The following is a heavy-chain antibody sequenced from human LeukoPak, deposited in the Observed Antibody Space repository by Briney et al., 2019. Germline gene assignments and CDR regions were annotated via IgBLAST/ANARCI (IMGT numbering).Heavy chain of an antibody. D-gene: IGHD6-19*01. CDR2: IYSGGST. V-gene: IGHV3-53*01. CDR1: GFTFSSNY. CDR3: ASTGYSSGWYHYYYYGMDV. J-gene: IGHJ6*04. Sequence: PGGSLRLSCAASGFTFSSNYMSWVRQAPGKGLEWVSVIYSGGSTYYADSVKGRFTISRDNSKNTLYLQMNSLRAEDTAVYYCASTGYSSGWYHYYYYGMDVWGKGTTVTVSS.